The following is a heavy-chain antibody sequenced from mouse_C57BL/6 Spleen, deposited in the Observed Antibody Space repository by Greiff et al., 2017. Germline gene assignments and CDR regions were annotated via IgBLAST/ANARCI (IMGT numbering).Heavy chain of an antibody. CDR1: GYTFTDYE. Sequence: VQLQQSGAELVRPGASVTLSCKASGYTFTDYEMHWVKQTPVHGLEWIGAIDPETGGTAYNQKFKGKAILTADKSSSTAYMELRSLTSEDSAVYYWTRRGDGYYPFCAYGGQGTLVTVSA. D-gene: IGHD2-3*01. V-gene: IGHV1-15*01. CDR2: IDPETGGT. J-gene: IGHJ3*01. CDR3: TRRGDGYYPFCAY.